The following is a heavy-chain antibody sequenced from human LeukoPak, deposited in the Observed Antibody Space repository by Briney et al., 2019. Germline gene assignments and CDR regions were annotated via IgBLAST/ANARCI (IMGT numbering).Heavy chain of an antibody. CDR1: GGSISSRSYY. D-gene: IGHD6-13*01. CDR3: ANAAYSSSWYWSPHFDY. CDR2: LYYSGST. Sequence: SETLSLTCTVSGGSISSRSYYWGWIRQPPGKGLEWIGSLYYSGSTYYNPSLKSRATISVDTSKNQFSLKLSSVTAADTAVYYCANAAYSSSWYWSPHFDYWGQGTLVTVSS. J-gene: IGHJ4*02. V-gene: IGHV4-39*01.